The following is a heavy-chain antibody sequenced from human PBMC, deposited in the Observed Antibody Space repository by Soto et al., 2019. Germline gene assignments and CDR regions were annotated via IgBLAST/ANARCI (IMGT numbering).Heavy chain of an antibody. Sequence: GGSLRLSCAASGFTFSNYAMSWVRQAPGKGLEWVSAISGNGITTYYADSVKGRFTISRDNSKNTLSLQMNSLRVEDTAVYYCAKSRAVADAFDIWGQGTMVTVSS. CDR2: ISGNGITT. CDR3: AKSRAVADAFDI. D-gene: IGHD6-19*01. V-gene: IGHV3-23*01. CDR1: GFTFSNYA. J-gene: IGHJ3*02.